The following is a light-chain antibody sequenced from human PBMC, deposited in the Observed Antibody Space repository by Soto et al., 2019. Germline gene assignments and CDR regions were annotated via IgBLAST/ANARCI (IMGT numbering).Light chain of an antibody. CDR1: QSIRSY. Sequence: IQLTQSPSSLSASVGDKVTLTCRASQSIRSYLNWVQQKPGKAPKLLIYDASSLQTGVPSRFSGSGSGTEFTLTSSSLQPDDIATYYCQHYNSYSEAFGQGTKVDIK. CDR2: DAS. V-gene: IGKV1-16*01. CDR3: QHYNSYSEA. J-gene: IGKJ1*01.